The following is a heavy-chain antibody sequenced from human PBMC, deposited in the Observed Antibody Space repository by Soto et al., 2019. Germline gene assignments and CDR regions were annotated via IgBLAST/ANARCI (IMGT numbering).Heavy chain of an antibody. Sequence: EVQLLESGGGLVQPGGSLRLSCAASGFTFSSYAMSWVRQAPGKGLEWVSAISGSGGSTYYADSVKGRFTISRDNSKNTLYLQMNSVRAEDTAVYYCAKDASLGYCSGGSCSTDFDYWGQGTLVTVSS. J-gene: IGHJ4*02. D-gene: IGHD2-15*01. CDR3: AKDASLGYCSGGSCSTDFDY. CDR2: ISGSGGST. CDR1: GFTFSSYA. V-gene: IGHV3-23*01.